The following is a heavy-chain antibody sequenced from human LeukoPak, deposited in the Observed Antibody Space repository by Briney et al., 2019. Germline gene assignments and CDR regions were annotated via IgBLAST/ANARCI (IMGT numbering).Heavy chain of an antibody. V-gene: IGHV3-23*01. CDR2: ITGSADTT. Sequence: GGSLRLSCAASGFIFSTYDMTWVRQAPGKGLEWVSSITGSADTTYYADSVKGRFTISRDNSKNTLYLQMNSLRAEDTAVYYCAKQNYYDSSGPISPFDYWGQGTLVTVSS. J-gene: IGHJ4*02. CDR3: AKQNYYDSSGPISPFDY. D-gene: IGHD3-22*01. CDR1: GFIFSTYD.